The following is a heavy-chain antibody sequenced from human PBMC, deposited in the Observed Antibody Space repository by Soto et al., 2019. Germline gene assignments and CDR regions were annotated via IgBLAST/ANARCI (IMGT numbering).Heavy chain of an antibody. CDR1: GGSFSCYY. CDR2: INHSGST. Sequence: SETLSLTCAVYGGSFSCYYWSWIRQPPGKGLEWIGEINHSGSTNYNPSLKSRVTISVDTSKNQFSLKLSSVTAADTAVYYCARGRAGSGSYYSLGFDPWGQGTLVT. V-gene: IGHV4-34*01. D-gene: IGHD3-10*01. J-gene: IGHJ5*02. CDR3: ARGRAGSGSYYSLGFDP.